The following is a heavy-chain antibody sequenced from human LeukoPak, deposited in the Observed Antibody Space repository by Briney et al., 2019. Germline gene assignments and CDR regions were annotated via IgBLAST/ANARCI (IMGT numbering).Heavy chain of an antibody. Sequence: GGSLRLSCAASGFTFSHYWMSWVRRAPGKGLEWVANIKHDGSQKEHVDSVKGRFTISRDNAKNSLFLQMNSLRAEDTAVYSCARDSSRGDFEYWGQGTLVTVSS. D-gene: IGHD3-10*01. CDR2: IKHDGSQK. V-gene: IGHV3-7*01. J-gene: IGHJ4*02. CDR1: GFTFSHYW. CDR3: ARDSSRGDFEY.